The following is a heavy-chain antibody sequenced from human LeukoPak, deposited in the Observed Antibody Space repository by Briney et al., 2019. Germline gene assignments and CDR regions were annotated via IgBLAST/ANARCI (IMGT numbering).Heavy chain of an antibody. D-gene: IGHD6-6*01. Sequence: GGSLRLSCAASGFTFSSYAMHWVRQAPGKGLEWVAVISYDGSNKYYADSVKGRFTISRDNSKNTLYLQMNSLRAEDTAVYYCARTFEYSSSPLDYWGQGTLVTVSS. CDR1: GFTFSSYA. V-gene: IGHV3-30-3*01. CDR3: ARTFEYSSSPLDY. J-gene: IGHJ4*02. CDR2: ISYDGSNK.